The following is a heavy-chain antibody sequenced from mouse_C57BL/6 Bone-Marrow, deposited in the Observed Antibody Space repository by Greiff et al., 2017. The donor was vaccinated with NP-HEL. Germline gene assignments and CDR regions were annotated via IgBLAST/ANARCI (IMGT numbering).Heavy chain of an antibody. J-gene: IGHJ4*01. CDR2: INYDGSST. Sequence: EVKLVESEGGLVQPGSSMKLSCTASGFTFSDYSMAWVRQVPEKGLEWVANINYDGSSTYYLDSLKSRFIISRDNAKNILYMQMSSLKSEDAATYYCAREGGLRRRTYAMDYWGQGTSDTVHS. CDR1: GFTFSDYS. CDR3: AREGGLRRRTYAMDY. D-gene: IGHD2-4*01. V-gene: IGHV5-16*01.